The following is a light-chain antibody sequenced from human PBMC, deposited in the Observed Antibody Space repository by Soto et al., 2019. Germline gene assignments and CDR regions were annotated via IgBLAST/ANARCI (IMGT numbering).Light chain of an antibody. CDR1: QSISSSY. CDR2: GAS. CDR3: QQYGISSHT. Sequence: EVVLTQSPGTLSLSPGERATLSCRASQSISSSYLAWYQQRPGQAPRLLIHGASSRATGIPDRFSGSGSGTDFTLTISRLEPEDFAVYYCQQYGISSHTFGQGNQLEFK. J-gene: IGKJ2*01. V-gene: IGKV3-20*01.